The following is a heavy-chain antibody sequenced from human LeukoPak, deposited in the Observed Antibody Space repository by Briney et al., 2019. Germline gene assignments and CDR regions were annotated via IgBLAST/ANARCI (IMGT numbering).Heavy chain of an antibody. V-gene: IGHV1-2*02. J-gene: IGHJ6*03. D-gene: IGHD3-22*01. Sequence: ASVKVSCKTSGYTFTDYYIHWVRQAPGQGLEWMGWINPKSGSTNYAQKFQGRVTMTRDTSISTAYMELSRLRSDDTAVYYCARAYYDSSGYYAPYYYYYMDVWGKGTTVTVSS. CDR1: GYTFTDYY. CDR3: ARAYYDSSGYYAPYYYYYMDV. CDR2: INPKSGST.